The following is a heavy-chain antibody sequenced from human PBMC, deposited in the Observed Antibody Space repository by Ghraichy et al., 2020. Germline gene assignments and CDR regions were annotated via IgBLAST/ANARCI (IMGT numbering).Heavy chain of an antibody. V-gene: IGHV4-34*01. CDR3: ARAPFEYDAFDI. J-gene: IGHJ3*02. Sequence: SQTLSLTCAVYGGSFSGYYWSWIRQPPGKGLEWIGEINHSGSTNYNPSLKSRVTISVDTSKNQFSLKLSSVTAADTAVYYCARAPFEYDAFDIWGQGTMVTVSS. CDR1: GGSFSGYY. D-gene: IGHD2/OR15-2a*01. CDR2: INHSGST.